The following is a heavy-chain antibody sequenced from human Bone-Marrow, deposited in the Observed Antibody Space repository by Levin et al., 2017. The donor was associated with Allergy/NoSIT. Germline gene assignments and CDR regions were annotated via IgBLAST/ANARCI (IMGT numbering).Heavy chain of an antibody. CDR3: ARARDNKWLDP. CDR1: GASISNSFYY. D-gene: IGHD2-15*01. Sequence: PSETLSLTCTVSGASISNSFYYWGWIRQPPGTGLEWIGTIYYSGNTYYNPSLKSRVTISVDTSKNQFSLKLTSVTAADTAVYFCARARDNKWLDPWGQGTLVTVSS. CDR2: IYYSGNT. J-gene: IGHJ5*02. V-gene: IGHV4-39*07.